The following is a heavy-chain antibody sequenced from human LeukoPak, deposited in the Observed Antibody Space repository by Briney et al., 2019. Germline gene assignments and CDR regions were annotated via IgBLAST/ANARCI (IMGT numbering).Heavy chain of an antibody. D-gene: IGHD3-3*01. J-gene: IGHJ3*02. Sequence: GGSLRLSCAASGFTVSSNYMSWVRQAPGKGLEWVGRIKSKTDGGTTDYAAPVKGRFTISRDDSKNTLYLQMNSLKTEDTAVYYCTTSFANYDFWSGSFDAFDIWGQGTMVTVSS. CDR3: TTSFANYDFWSGSFDAFDI. CDR1: GFTVSSNY. CDR2: IKSKTDGGTT. V-gene: IGHV3-15*01.